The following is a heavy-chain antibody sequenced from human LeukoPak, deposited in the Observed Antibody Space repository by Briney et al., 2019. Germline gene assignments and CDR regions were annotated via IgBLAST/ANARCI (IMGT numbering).Heavy chain of an antibody. D-gene: IGHD3-10*01. J-gene: IGHJ5*02. V-gene: IGHV4-30-4*01. CDR3: ARRITMVRGAIILNWFDP. CDR2: IYYSGST. Sequence: SQTLSLTCTVSGGSISSGDYYWSWVRQPPGKGLEWIGYIYYSGSTYYNPSLKSRVTISVDTSKNQFSLKLSSVTAADTAVCYCARRITMVRGAIILNWFDPWGQGTLVTVSS. CDR1: GGSISSGDYY.